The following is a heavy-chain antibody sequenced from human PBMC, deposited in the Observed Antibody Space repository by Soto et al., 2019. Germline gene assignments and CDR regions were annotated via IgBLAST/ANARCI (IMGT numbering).Heavy chain of an antibody. D-gene: IGHD3-22*01. CDR2: INPSGGST. J-gene: IGHJ3*02. CDR3: ARDTPRTYYYDSSGYSHDAFDI. CDR1: GYTFTSYY. V-gene: IGHV1-46*01. Sequence: ASVKVSCKASGYTFTSYYMHWVRQAPGQGLEWMGIINPSGGSTSYAQKFQGRVTMTRDTSTSTVYMELSSLRSEDTAVYYCARDTPRTYYYDSSGYSHDAFDIWGQGTTVAVSS.